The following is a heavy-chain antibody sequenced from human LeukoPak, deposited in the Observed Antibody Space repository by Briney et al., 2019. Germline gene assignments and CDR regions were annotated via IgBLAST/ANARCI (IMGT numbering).Heavy chain of an antibody. J-gene: IGHJ4*02. V-gene: IGHV4-59*01. CDR2: IYYSGST. CDR1: GGSIGSYY. CDR3: ARSGGLTAMVFY. Sequence: SETLSLTCTVSGGSIGSYYWSWIRQPPGKGLEWIGYIYYSGSTNYNPSLKSRVTISVDTSKNQFSLKLSSVTAADTAVYYCARSGGLTAMVFYWGQGTLVTVSS. D-gene: IGHD2-21*02.